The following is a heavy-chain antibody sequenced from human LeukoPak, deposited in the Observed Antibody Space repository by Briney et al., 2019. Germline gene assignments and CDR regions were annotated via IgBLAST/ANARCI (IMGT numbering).Heavy chain of an antibody. V-gene: IGHV4-59*08. CDR2: IYYSGST. J-gene: IGHJ4*02. CDR3: ARLGGHGYSYDY. D-gene: IGHD5-24*01. Sequence: SETLSLTCTVCGGSISSYYWSWIRQPPGKGLEWIGYIYYSGSTNYIPSLKSRVTISVDTSKNQFSLKLTSVTAADTAVYFCARLGGHGYSYDYWGQGTLVTVSS. CDR1: GGSISSYY.